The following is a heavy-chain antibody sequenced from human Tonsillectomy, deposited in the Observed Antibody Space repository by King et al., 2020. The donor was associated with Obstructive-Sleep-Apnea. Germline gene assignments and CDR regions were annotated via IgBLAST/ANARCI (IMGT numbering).Heavy chain of an antibody. CDR2: IYYSGST. V-gene: IGHV4-39*06. Sequence: RLQLQESGPGLVKPSETLSLTCTVSGGSISSSSYYWGWIRQPPGKGLEWIGSIYYSGSTYYNPSLKSRVTISVDTSKNQFSLKLSSVTAADTAVYYCASIYCSGGSCPEEDYYYYYGMDVWGQGTTVTVSS. J-gene: IGHJ6*02. CDR3: ASIYCSGGSCPEEDYYYYYGMDV. CDR1: GGSISSSSYY. D-gene: IGHD2-15*01.